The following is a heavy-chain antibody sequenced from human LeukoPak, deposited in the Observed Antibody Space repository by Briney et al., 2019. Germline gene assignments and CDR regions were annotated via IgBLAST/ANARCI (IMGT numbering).Heavy chain of an antibody. CDR3: ARHRLEFGVGYYYGMDV. D-gene: IGHD3-3*01. V-gene: IGHV4-59*08. CDR1: GGSISSYY. J-gene: IGHJ6*02. CDR2: IYYSGST. Sequence: SGPTLVKPSETLSLTCIVSGGSISSYYWSWIRQPPGKGLEWIGYIYYSGSTNYNPSLKSRVTISVDTSKNQFSLKLSSVTAADTAVYYCARHRLEFGVGYYYGMDVWGQGTTVTVSS.